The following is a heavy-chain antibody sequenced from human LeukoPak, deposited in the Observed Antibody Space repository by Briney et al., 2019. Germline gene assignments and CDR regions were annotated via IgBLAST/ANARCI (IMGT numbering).Heavy chain of an antibody. CDR1: GGSISSYY. V-gene: IGHV4-39*01. D-gene: IGHD6-19*01. CDR2: IYYSGST. J-gene: IGHJ4*02. CDR3: ASSGWREMDY. Sequence: SETLSLTCTVSGGSISSYYWGWIRQPPGKGLEWIGSIYYSGSTYYNPSLKSRVTISVDTSKNQFSLKLSSVTAADTAVYYCASSGWREMDYWGQGTLVTVSS.